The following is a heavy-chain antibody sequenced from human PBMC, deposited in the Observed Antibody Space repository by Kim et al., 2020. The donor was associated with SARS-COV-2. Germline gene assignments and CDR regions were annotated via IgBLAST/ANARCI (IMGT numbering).Heavy chain of an antibody. J-gene: IGHJ6*02. Sequence: AESVRGRFTVSRDNSKSTVFLQMNGLRVEDTAIYFCAKMRGLNLGDYGMDVWGQGTTVTVSS. CDR3: AKMRGLNLGDYGMDV. V-gene: IGHV3-23*01. D-gene: IGHD3-10*01.